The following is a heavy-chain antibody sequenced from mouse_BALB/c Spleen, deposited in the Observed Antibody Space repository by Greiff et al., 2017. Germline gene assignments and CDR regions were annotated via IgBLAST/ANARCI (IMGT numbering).Heavy chain of an antibody. CDR3: ARESITTVPLY. V-gene: IGHV14-3*02. D-gene: IGHD1-1*01. CDR2: IDPANGNT. CDR1: GFNIKDTY. J-gene: IGHJ2*01. Sequence: EVHLVESGAELVKPGASVKLSCTASGFNIKDTYMHWVKQRPEQGLEWIGRIDPANGNTKYDPKFQGKATITADTSSNTAYLQLSSLTSEDTAVYYCARESITTVPLYWGQGTTLTVSS.